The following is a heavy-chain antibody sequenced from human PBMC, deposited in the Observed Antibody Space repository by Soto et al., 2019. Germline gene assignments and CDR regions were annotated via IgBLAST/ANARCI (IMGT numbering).Heavy chain of an antibody. V-gene: IGHV4-39*01. D-gene: IGHD2-21*02. Sequence: SETLSLTCTVSGGSISSSSYYWGWIRQPPGKGPEWIGSIYYSGSSYYNPSLKSRVTISVDTSKNQFSLKLSSVTAADTAVYYCARHKYCGGDCYFAYYFDYWGQGTLVTVSS. CDR2: IYYSGSS. CDR1: GGSISSSSYY. CDR3: ARHKYCGGDCYFAYYFDY. J-gene: IGHJ4*02.